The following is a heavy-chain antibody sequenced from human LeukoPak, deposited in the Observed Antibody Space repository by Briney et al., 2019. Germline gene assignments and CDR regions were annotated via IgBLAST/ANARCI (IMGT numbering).Heavy chain of an antibody. D-gene: IGHD3-10*01. J-gene: IGHJ4*02. CDR2: IYYSGST. CDR3: ARAPFAYYYASAMYYFDY. CDR1: GGSFSGYY. Sequence: SETLSLTCGVYGGSFSGYYWNWIRQPPGKGLEWIGYIYYSGSTNYNPSLKSRVTISVDTSKNQFSLKLSSVTAADTAVYYCARAPFAYYYASAMYYFDYWGQGTLVTVSS. V-gene: IGHV4-59*01.